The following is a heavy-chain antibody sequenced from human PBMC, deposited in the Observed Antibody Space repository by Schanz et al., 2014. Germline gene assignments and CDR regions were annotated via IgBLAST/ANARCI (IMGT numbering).Heavy chain of an antibody. J-gene: IGHJ4*02. D-gene: IGHD1-26*01. V-gene: IGHV4-39*07. Sequence: QLQLQESGPGLVKASETLSLTCSVSGGSINSGGYRWGWIRQPPGKGLEWIGYVYNNGRTYYKPSLKGGVAISVDTSKNQFSLDLTSVTAADTAVYYCARGGFWGSYYGLFDYWGQGALVTVSS. CDR2: VYNNGRT. CDR1: GGSINSGGYR. CDR3: ARGGFWGSYYGLFDY.